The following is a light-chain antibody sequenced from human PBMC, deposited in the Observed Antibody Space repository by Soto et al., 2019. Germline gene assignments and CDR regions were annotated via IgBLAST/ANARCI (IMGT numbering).Light chain of an antibody. CDR2: GAA. V-gene: IGKV3-15*01. CDR1: QSVSSN. J-gene: IGKJ4*01. Sequence: ETAMTQSPATLSVSPGERATLSCRASQSVSSNLAWYQHKPGQAPRLLIYGAATRATGVPARFSGSGSGTEFTLTISSLQSEDFAVYYCQQYNNGPLTFGGGTKVEIK. CDR3: QQYNNGPLT.